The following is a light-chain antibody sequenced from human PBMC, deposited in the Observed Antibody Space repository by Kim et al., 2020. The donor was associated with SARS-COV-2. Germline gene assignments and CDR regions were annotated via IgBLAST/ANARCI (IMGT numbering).Light chain of an antibody. Sequence: PGKTARITCGGNNIVTKSVPWYQQKPGQAPVLVIYFDIDRPSGIPERFSGSISGNTATLTISRVEAGDEADYYCQVWDSSSAHVVFGGGTQLTVL. V-gene: IGLV3-21*04. CDR1: NIVTKS. CDR3: QVWDSSSAHVV. CDR2: FDI. J-gene: IGLJ2*01.